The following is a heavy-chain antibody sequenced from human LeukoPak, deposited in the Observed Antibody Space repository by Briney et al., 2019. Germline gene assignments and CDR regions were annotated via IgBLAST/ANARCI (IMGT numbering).Heavy chain of an antibody. V-gene: IGHV5-51*01. J-gene: IGHJ4*02. CDR2: IYPRDSDT. Sequence: GESLKISCRGSGYSFTSYWIAWVRQMPGKGLEWMGIIYPRDSDTRYSPSFQGQVTISADKSISAAYLQWSSLKASDTAMYYCARRDYYDSSGHLGYWGQGTLITVSS. CDR1: GYSFTSYW. CDR3: ARRDYYDSSGHLGY. D-gene: IGHD3-22*01.